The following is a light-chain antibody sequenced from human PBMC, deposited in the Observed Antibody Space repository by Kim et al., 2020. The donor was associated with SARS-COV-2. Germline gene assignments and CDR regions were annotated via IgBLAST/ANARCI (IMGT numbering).Light chain of an antibody. Sequence: ASLGDRVTITCRASQGISSWLSWYQQKPGKAPKLLIYSASTLQSGVPSRFSGSGSGTDFTLTITSLQPEDSATYYCQQADTLPVTFGGGTKVDIK. CDR3: QQADTLPVT. CDR1: QGISSW. CDR2: SAS. V-gene: IGKV1-12*01. J-gene: IGKJ4*01.